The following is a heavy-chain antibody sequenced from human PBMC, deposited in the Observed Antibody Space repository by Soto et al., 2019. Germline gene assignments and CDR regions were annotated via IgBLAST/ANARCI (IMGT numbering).Heavy chain of an antibody. Sequence: QVQLVQSGAEVKKPGASVKVSCKASGYTFTDYYMHWVRQTPGQGLEWMGWVNPDSGGTNYAQKFQGWVTVTRDTSSSTDNMELSRLTSDDTAVYYCARGVDIVATTYFDYWGQGTLVTVSS. CDR3: ARGVDIVATTYFDY. V-gene: IGHV1-2*04. CDR2: VNPDSGGT. J-gene: IGHJ4*02. CDR1: GYTFTDYY. D-gene: IGHD5-12*01.